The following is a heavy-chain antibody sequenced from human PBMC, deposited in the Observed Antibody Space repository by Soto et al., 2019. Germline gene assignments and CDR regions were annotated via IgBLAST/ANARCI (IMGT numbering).Heavy chain of an antibody. D-gene: IGHD5-12*01. CDR1: GFTFDDYA. J-gene: IGHJ6*03. Sequence: EVQLVESGGGLVQPGRSLRLSCAASGFTFDDYAMHWVRQAPGKGLEWVSGINWNSNNIGYADSVKGRFTISRDNAKNSLYLQMNSLRAEDTALYYCAKAPYTTISYYYMDVWGKGNTVTVSS. V-gene: IGHV3-9*01. CDR3: AKAPYTTISYYYMDV. CDR2: INWNSNNI.